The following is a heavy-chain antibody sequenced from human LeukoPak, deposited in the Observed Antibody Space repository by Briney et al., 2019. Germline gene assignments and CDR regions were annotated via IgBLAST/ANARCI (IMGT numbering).Heavy chain of an antibody. CDR1: GFTFSSYA. CDR3: ASGGLYYDILTGYSASYYFDY. CDR2: TSGSGGST. V-gene: IGHV3-23*01. Sequence: GGSLRLSCAASGFTFSSYAMSWVRQAPGKGLEWVSATSGSGGSTYYADSVKGRFTISRDNSKNTLYLQMNSLRAEDTAVYYCASGGLYYDILTGYSASYYFDYWGQGTLVTVSS. D-gene: IGHD3-9*01. J-gene: IGHJ4*02.